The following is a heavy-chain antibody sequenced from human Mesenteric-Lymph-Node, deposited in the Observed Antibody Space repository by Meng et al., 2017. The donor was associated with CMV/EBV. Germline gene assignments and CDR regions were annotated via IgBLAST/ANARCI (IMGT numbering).Heavy chain of an antibody. V-gene: IGHV4-31*02. CDR1: GGSISGGSHC. CDR2: IYYSGGT. Sequence: SGGSISGGSHCWNWIRQHPGKGLEWIGYIYYSGGTSYSPSLKSRVLISVDTSEKQLSLRLSSVTAADTAVYYCVRGNYYDSSGYYFDSWGQGTLVTVSS. D-gene: IGHD3-22*01. J-gene: IGHJ4*02. CDR3: VRGNYYDSSGYYFDS.